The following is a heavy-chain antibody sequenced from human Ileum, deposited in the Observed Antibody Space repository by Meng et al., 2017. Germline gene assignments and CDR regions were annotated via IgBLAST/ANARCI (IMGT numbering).Heavy chain of an antibody. V-gene: IGHV3-69-1*01. J-gene: IGHJ1*01. CDR1: GFPFSDYA. D-gene: IGHD2-15*01. CDR3: AKSSCSGGSCYFQD. CDR2: ISRSSYI. Sequence: GESLKISCAASGFPFSDYAMNWVRQAPGKGLEWVSSISRSSYIYYADSVKGRFSIARGNAKKSLFLQMNSLRAEDTAVYYCAKSSCSGGSCYFQDWGQGTLVTVSS.